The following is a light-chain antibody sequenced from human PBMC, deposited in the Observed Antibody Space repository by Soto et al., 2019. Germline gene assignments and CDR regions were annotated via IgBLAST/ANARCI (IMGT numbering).Light chain of an antibody. Sequence: EIVLTQSPATLSLSPGERATLSCRASQSVSSYLAWYQQKPGQAPRLLIYDASNRATGIPARFSGSGSGTDFTLTISSLEPEDFEVYYCQQRRNWPPWTFGQGTKVAIK. J-gene: IGKJ1*01. CDR3: QQRRNWPPWT. CDR1: QSVSSY. CDR2: DAS. V-gene: IGKV3-11*01.